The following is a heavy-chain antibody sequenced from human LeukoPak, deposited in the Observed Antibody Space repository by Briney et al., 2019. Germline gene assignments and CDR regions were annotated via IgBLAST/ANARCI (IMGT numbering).Heavy chain of an antibody. J-gene: IGHJ4*02. CDR3: ARGGGYCSGGSCYRY. Sequence: SVKVSCKASGGTFGSYAISWVRQAPGQGLEWMGGIIPIFGTANYAQKFQGRVTITTDESTSTAYMELSSLRSEDTAVYYCARGGGYCSGGSCYRYWGQGTLVTVSS. V-gene: IGHV1-69*05. CDR2: IIPIFGTA. CDR1: GGTFGSYA. D-gene: IGHD2-15*01.